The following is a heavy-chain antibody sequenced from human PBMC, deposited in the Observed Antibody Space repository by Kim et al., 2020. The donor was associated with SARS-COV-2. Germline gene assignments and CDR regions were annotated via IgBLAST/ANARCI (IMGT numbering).Heavy chain of an antibody. CDR1: GFTFSSYA. Sequence: GGSLRLSCAASGFTFSSYAMSWVRQAPGKGLEWVSAISGSGGSTYYADSVKGRFTISRDNSKNTLYLQMNSLRAEDTAVYYCAKGGYCSGGSCYFRAINWFDPWGQGTLVTVSS. J-gene: IGHJ5*02. CDR2: ISGSGGST. CDR3: AKGGYCSGGSCYFRAINWFDP. V-gene: IGHV3-23*01. D-gene: IGHD2-15*01.